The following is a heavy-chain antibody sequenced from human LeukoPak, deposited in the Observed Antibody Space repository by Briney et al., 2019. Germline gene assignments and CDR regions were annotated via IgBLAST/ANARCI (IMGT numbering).Heavy chain of an antibody. CDR3: ARGGSSSWYPHYFDY. CDR1: GGSISSSSYY. D-gene: IGHD6-13*01. J-gene: IGHJ4*02. Sequence: PSETLSLTCTVSGGSISSSSYYWSWIRQPPGKGLEWIGYIYYSGSTNYNPSLKSRVTISVDTSKNQFSLKLSSVTAADTAVYYCARGGSSSWYPHYFDYWGQGTLVTVSS. V-gene: IGHV4-61*01. CDR2: IYYSGST.